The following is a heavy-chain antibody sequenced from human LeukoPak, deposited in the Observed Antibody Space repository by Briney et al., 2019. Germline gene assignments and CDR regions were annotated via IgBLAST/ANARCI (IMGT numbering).Heavy chain of an antibody. CDR1: GFTFSGYS. CDR3: AREIYDSSGYYDY. V-gene: IGHV3-48*01. J-gene: IGHJ4*02. CDR2: ISSSSSTI. D-gene: IGHD3-22*01. Sequence: PGGSLRLSCAASGFTFSGYSMNWVRQAPGKGLEWVSYISSSSSTIYYADSVKGRFTISRDNAKNSLYLQMNSLRAEDTAVYYCAREIYDSSGYYDYWGQGTLVTVSS.